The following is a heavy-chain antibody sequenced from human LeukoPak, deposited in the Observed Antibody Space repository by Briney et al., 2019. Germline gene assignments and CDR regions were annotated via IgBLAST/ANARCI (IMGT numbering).Heavy chain of an antibody. Sequence: PSETLSLTCTVSGGSISIYYWNWLRKPPGKGLEWFGYIYYSGSTKYNPSLKSRVTMSLDTPKKQFSLRLTSVTAADTAVYYCARGFDSKSTYFDYWGLGTLVTVSS. J-gene: IGHJ4*02. CDR1: GGSISIYY. D-gene: IGHD5-12*01. V-gene: IGHV4-59*01. CDR2: IYYSGST. CDR3: ARGFDSKSTYFDY.